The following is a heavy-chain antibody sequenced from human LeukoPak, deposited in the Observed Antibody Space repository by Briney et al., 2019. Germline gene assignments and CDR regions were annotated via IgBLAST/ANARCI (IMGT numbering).Heavy chain of an antibody. CDR1: GFTFSSYD. CDR2: IPYDGRNT. D-gene: IGHD6-13*01. V-gene: IGHV3-30*03. Sequence: GGSLRLSCAASGFTFSSYDMHWVRQAPGKGLEWVAVIPYDGRNTYYADSVKGRFTISRDNAENSLYLQMNSLRADDTAVYYCARVAEAAAFDYWGQGTLVTVSS. J-gene: IGHJ4*02. CDR3: ARVAEAAAFDY.